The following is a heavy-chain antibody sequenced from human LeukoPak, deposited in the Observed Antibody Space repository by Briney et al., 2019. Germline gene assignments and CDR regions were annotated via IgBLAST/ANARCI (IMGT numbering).Heavy chain of an antibody. J-gene: IGHJ4*02. CDR3: ARDIVATIPYFDY. CDR2: INPNSGGT. V-gene: IGHV1-2*02. Sequence: ASVKVSCTASGYTFTGYYMHWVRQAPGQGLGWMGWINPNSGGTNYAQKFQGRVTMTRDTTISTAYMELSRLRSDDTAVYYCARDIVATIPYFDYWGQGTLVTVSS. D-gene: IGHD5-12*01. CDR1: GYTFTGYY.